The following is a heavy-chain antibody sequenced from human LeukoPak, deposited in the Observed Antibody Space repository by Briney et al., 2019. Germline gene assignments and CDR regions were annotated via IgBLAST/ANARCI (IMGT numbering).Heavy chain of an antibody. CDR1: GGSISSSSYY. CDR2: IYYSGST. Sequence: SETLSLTCTVSGGSISSSSYYWGWIRQPPGKGLEWIGSIYYSGSTYYNPSLKSRVTISVDTSKNQFSLKLSSVTAADTAVYYCARAHNYYGSGSYTNWFDPWGQGTLVTVSS. V-gene: IGHV4-39*07. J-gene: IGHJ5*02. CDR3: ARAHNYYGSGSYTNWFDP. D-gene: IGHD3-10*01.